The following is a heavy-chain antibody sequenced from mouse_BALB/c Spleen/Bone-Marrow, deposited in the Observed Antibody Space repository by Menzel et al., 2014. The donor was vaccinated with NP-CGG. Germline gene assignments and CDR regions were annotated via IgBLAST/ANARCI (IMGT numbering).Heavy chain of an antibody. J-gene: IGHJ2*01. CDR3: ALYYDYDVGY. Sequence: VQLQQSGAELVKPGASVKLSCTASGFNIKDTSMHWVKQRPEQSLEWIGRIDPANGNTKYDPKFQGKAAMTADTSSNTAYLQLSSLTSEDTAVYYCALYYDYDVGYWGQGTTLTVSS. V-gene: IGHV14-3*02. CDR2: IDPANGNT. D-gene: IGHD2-4*01. CDR1: GFNIKDTS.